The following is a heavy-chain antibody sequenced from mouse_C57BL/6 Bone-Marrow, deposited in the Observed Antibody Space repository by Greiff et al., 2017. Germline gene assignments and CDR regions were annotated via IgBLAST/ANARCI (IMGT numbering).Heavy chain of an antibody. J-gene: IGHJ2*01. CDR1: GFTFSSYT. V-gene: IGHV5-12-2*01. D-gene: IGHD2-10*01. CDR3: ARAYYGNYDY. Sequence: EVQLVESGGGLVQPGGSLKLSCAASGFTFSSYTMSWVRQTPEKRLEWVAYISTGGGSTYYPDTVKGRFTISRYNAKNTLYLQMSSLKSEDTAMYYCARAYYGNYDYWGQGTTLTVSS. CDR2: ISTGGGST.